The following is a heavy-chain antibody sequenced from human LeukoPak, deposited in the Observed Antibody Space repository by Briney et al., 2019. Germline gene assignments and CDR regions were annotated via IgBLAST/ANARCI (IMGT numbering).Heavy chain of an antibody. CDR1: GFTFSSYG. J-gene: IGHJ4*02. V-gene: IGHV3-33*01. D-gene: IGHD1-26*01. CDR2: IWYDGSNK. CDR3: ARELGATAPFDY. Sequence: GGSLRLSCAASGFTFSSYGMHWVRQAPGKGLEWVAVIWYDGSNKYYADSVMGRFTISRDNSKNTLYLQMNSLRAEDTAVYYCARELGATAPFDYWGQGTLVTVSS.